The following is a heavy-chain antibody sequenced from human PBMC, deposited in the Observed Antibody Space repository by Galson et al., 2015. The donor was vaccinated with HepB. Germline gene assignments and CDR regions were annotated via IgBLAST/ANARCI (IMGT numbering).Heavy chain of an antibody. CDR3: AKDSLGSETFGYLDY. J-gene: IGHJ4*02. Sequence: SLRLSCAASGFTFSTYWMSWVRQAPGKGLEWVANMKQDGSEKYYVDSAKGRFTISRDNAKNSLYLQMNSLRAEDTAVYYCAKDSLGSETFGYLDYWGQGTLVTVSS. CDR2: MKQDGSEK. D-gene: IGHD3-10*01. CDR1: GFTFSTYW. V-gene: IGHV3-7*03.